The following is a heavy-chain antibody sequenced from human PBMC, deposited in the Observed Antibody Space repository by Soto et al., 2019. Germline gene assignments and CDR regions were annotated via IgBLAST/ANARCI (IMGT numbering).Heavy chain of an antibody. CDR2: IFRNLGA. V-gene: IGHV4-59*01. CDR1: GGSTTSDY. Sequence: PSETLSLTCTVSGGSTTSDYWSWIRQPPGKGLEWLGYIFRNLGAKYNPSLGSRGTISLDTSKNQLSLSLGSVTAADTDIYYCVRDLNGSGDYWGQGTLVTVSS. D-gene: IGHD3-10*01. J-gene: IGHJ4*02. CDR3: VRDLNGSGDY.